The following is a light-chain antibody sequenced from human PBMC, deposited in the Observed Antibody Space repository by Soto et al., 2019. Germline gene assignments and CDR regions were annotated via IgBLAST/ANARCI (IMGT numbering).Light chain of an antibody. Sequence: SYELTQPPSVSVAPGQTARITCGGNNIGSKSVHWYQQKPGQAPVLVVYDDSDRPSGVPDRFSGSKSGTSASLAITGLQAEDEADYYCQSYDRSLRGYVFGTGTKVTVL. CDR3: QSYDRSLRGYV. CDR1: NIGSKS. CDR2: DDS. J-gene: IGLJ1*01. V-gene: IGLV3-21*02.